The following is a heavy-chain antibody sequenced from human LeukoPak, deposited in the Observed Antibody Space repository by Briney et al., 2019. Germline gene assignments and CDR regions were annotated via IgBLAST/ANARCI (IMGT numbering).Heavy chain of an antibody. CDR1: DGSFSGYY. V-gene: IGHV4-34*01. D-gene: IGHD1-26*01. CDR2: INHSGST. Sequence: SETLSLTCAVYDGSFSGYYWSWIRQPPGKGLEWIGEINHSGSTKSNPSLKSRVTISVDTSKNQFSLRLSSVSAADMAVYFCARQFLVGSTFHAFDLWGQGTRVTVSS. J-gene: IGHJ3*01. CDR3: ARQFLVGSTFHAFDL.